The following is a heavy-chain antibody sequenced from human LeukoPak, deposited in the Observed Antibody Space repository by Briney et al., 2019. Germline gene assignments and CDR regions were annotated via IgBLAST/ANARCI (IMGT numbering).Heavy chain of an antibody. Sequence: PGGSLRLSCATSGFTFSSYAMSWVRQAPGKGLEWVSTISGGGGSTWYADSAKGRFTISRDNSKNTLYLQLSSLRADDTAVYYCATYVRGDFDYWGQGTLVTVSS. CDR2: ISGGGGST. J-gene: IGHJ4*02. V-gene: IGHV3-23*01. CDR3: ATYVRGDFDY. D-gene: IGHD3-10*02. CDR1: GFTFSSYA.